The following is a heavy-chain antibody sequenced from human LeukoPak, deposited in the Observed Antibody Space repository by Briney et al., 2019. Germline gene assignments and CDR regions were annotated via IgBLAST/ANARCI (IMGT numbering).Heavy chain of an antibody. V-gene: IGHV3-21*06. J-gene: IGHJ3*02. CDR3: ARGGDGYNPFLDI. CDR2: VSGTSEYI. Sequence: GGSLRLSCAASGFSFSTYGMIWVRQAPGKGLEWVSSVSGTSEYIYYADSVRGRFTISRDNAKNTVYLQMNSLRAEDTAVYYCARGGDGYNPFLDIWGQGTMVTVSS. CDR1: GFSFSTYG. D-gene: IGHD5-24*01.